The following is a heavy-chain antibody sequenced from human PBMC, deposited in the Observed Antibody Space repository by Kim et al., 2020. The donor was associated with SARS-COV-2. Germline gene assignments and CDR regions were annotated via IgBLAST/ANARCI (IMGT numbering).Heavy chain of an antibody. J-gene: IGHJ4*02. D-gene: IGHD6-13*01. Sequence: DSVKGRFTISRDNSKNTLYLQMNSLRAEDTAVYYCAIDRGSSSWYYFDYWGQGTLVTVSS. CDR3: AIDRGSSSWYYFDY. V-gene: IGHV3-30*07.